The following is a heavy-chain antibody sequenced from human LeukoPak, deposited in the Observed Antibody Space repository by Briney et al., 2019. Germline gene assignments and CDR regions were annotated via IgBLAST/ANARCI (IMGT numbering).Heavy chain of an antibody. CDR1: GGSISSYY. CDR3: ARHVPKIAIPLSWFDP. Sequence: SETLSLTCTVSGGSISSYYWSWLRQPPGKGLEWIGYIYYSGSTNYNPSLKSRVTISVDTSKNQFSLKLSSVTAADTAVYYCARHVPKIAIPLSWFDPWGQGTLVTVSS. CDR2: IYYSGST. J-gene: IGHJ5*02. D-gene: IGHD2-21*01. V-gene: IGHV4-59*08.